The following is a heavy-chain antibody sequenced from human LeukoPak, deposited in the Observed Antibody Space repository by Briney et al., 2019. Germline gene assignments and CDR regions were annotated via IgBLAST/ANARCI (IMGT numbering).Heavy chain of an antibody. Sequence: PGGSLRLSCAASGFTFSSYGMHWVRQAPGKGLEWGAVIWYDGSNKYYADSVKGRFTISRDNSMNTLFLQMNSLRVEDTAVYYCAKEPYSSNWYGFDYWGQGTLVTVSS. J-gene: IGHJ4*02. CDR2: IWYDGSNK. D-gene: IGHD6-13*01. CDR3: AKEPYSSNWYGFDY. CDR1: GFTFSSYG. V-gene: IGHV3-33*06.